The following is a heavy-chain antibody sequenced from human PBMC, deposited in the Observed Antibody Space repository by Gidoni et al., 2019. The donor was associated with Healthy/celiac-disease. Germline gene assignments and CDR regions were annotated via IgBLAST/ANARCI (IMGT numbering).Heavy chain of an antibody. CDR3: AKDLGYSSSWLVWGFPDY. CDR2: IRGSGGST. J-gene: IGHJ4*02. CDR1: GFHFSRYA. V-gene: IGHV3-23*01. Sequence: EVQLLESGGGLVQSGGSLRLPCAASGFHFSRYAMGWVRQAPGKGLEGVAAIRGSGGSTYYADSVKGRFTISRDNSKNTLYLQMNSLRAEDTAVYYCAKDLGYSSSWLVWGFPDYWGQGTLVTVSS. D-gene: IGHD6-13*01.